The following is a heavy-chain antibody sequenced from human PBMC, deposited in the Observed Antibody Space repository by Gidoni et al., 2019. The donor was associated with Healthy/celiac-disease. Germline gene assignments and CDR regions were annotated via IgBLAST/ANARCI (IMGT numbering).Heavy chain of an antibody. D-gene: IGHD6-19*01. Sequence: EVQLVQSGAEVKKPGESLKISCKGSGYSFTSYWIGWVRQMPGKGLEWMGIIYPGDSDTRYSPSFQGQVTISADKSISTAYLQWSSLKASDTAMYYCARLKVAVAGGYYYYYYGMDVWGQGTTVTVSS. V-gene: IGHV5-51*03. CDR2: IYPGDSDT. J-gene: IGHJ6*02. CDR3: ARLKVAVAGGYYYYYYGMDV. CDR1: GYSFTSYW.